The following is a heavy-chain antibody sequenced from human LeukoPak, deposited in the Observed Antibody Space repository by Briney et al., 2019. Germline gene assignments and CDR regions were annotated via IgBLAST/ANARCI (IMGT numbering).Heavy chain of an antibody. CDR2: IYSGGST. CDR1: GFTVSSNY. CDR3: ARLRGYYDSSGYYYVPIGNNWFDP. V-gene: IGHV3-53*01. J-gene: IGHJ5*02. D-gene: IGHD3-22*01. Sequence: PGGSLRLSCAASGFTVSSNYMSCVRQAPGKGLEWVSVIYSGGSTYYADSVKGRFTISRDNSKNTLYLQMNSLRAEDTAVYYCARLRGYYDSSGYYYVPIGNNWFDPWGQGTLVTVSS.